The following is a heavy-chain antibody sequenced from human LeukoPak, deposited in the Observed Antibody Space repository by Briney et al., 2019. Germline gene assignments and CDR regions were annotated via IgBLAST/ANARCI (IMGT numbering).Heavy chain of an antibody. D-gene: IGHD7-27*01. CDR2: VRDDGT. V-gene: IGHV3-7*01. CDR1: GFSFSNYW. Sequence: GGSLRLSCAASGFSFSNYWLSWVRQAPGKGLEWVASVRDDGTDYVDSMKGRFAISRDNAKKLAYLQMNSLRAEDTAVYYCARDVNWGHFDYWGQGTLVMVSS. J-gene: IGHJ4*02. CDR3: ARDVNWGHFDY.